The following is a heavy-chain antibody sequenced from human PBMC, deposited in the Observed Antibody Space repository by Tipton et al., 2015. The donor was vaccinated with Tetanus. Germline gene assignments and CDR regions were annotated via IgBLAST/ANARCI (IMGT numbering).Heavy chain of an antibody. CDR1: GFTFDDYG. Sequence: SLRLSCAASGFTFDDYGMHWVRQVPGKGLEWVSGITWNSGSIGYADSVKGRFTISRDNAKNSLYLQMNSLRAEDTALYYCAKYGWNGVTWGQGTLVPVSS. V-gene: IGHV3-9*01. CDR3: AKYGWNGVT. J-gene: IGHJ5*02. CDR2: ITWNSGSI. D-gene: IGHD1-1*01.